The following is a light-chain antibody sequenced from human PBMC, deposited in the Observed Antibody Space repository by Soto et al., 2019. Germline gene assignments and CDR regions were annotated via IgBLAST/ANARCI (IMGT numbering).Light chain of an antibody. CDR1: SSDVGGYNY. V-gene: IGLV2-14*01. Sequence: QSALTQPASVSGSPGQSITISCTGTSSDVGGYNYVSWYQQPPGKAPKLMIYDVSNRPSGVSNRFSGSKSGNTASLTISGLQAEDEADYYCSSYTSSSLVVFGGGTKVTVL. J-gene: IGLJ2*01. CDR2: DVS. CDR3: SSYTSSSLVV.